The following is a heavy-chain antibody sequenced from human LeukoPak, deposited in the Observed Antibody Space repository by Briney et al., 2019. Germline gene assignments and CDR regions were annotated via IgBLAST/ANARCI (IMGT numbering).Heavy chain of an antibody. J-gene: IGHJ4*02. CDR3: ARVFYDSVWGSYRLDY. Sequence: SETLSLTCAVSGGSISSSNWWSWVRQPPGKGLEWIGEIYHSGSTNYNSFLKSRVTISVDKSKNQSSLNLSSVTAADTAVYYCARVFYDSVWGSYRLDYWGQGTLVTVSS. D-gene: IGHD3-16*02. CDR2: IYHSGST. CDR1: GGSISSSNW. V-gene: IGHV4-4*02.